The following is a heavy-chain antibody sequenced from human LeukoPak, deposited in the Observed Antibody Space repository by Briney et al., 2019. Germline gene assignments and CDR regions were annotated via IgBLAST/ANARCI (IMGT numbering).Heavy chain of an antibody. D-gene: IGHD5-24*01. J-gene: IGHJ4*02. CDR1: GYTFTGYY. Sequence: ASVKVSCKASGYTFTGYYMHWVRQAPGQGLEWMGWINPNSGGTNYAQKFQGRVTMTRDTSISTAYMELSRLRSDDTAVYYCARAPSKDGSFDYWGQGTLVTVSS. CDR3: ARAPSKDGSFDY. V-gene: IGHV1-2*02. CDR2: INPNSGGT.